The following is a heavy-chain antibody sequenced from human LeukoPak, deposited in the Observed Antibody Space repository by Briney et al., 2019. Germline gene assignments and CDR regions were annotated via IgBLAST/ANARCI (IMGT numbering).Heavy chain of an antibody. J-gene: IGHJ4*02. Sequence: PGGSLRLSCTASAISFSSYAMTWLRQAPGKGLEWVSAIHGSGGVTYYADSVKGRFTISRDNSKKTLYLQMNSLRVDDTAVYYCAKDIVVVPAAKDYWGQGTLVTVSS. CDR2: IHGSGGVT. D-gene: IGHD2-2*01. CDR3: AKDIVVVPAAKDY. V-gene: IGHV3-23*01. CDR1: AISFSSYA.